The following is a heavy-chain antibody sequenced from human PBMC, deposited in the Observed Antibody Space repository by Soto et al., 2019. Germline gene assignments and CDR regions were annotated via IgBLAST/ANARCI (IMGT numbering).Heavy chain of an antibody. J-gene: IGHJ5*02. Sequence: NRSETLSLTCAVYGGSFSGYYWSWIRQPPGKGLEWIGEINHSGSTNYNPSLKSRVTISVDTSKNQFSLKLSSVTAADTAVYYCAREVQQLEDHWFDPWGQGTLVTVSS. V-gene: IGHV4-34*01. CDR3: AREVQQLEDHWFDP. CDR1: GGSFSGYY. D-gene: IGHD6-13*01. CDR2: INHSGST.